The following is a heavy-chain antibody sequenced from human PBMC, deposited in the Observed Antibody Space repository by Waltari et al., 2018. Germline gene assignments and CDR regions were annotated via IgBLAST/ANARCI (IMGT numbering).Heavy chain of an antibody. V-gene: IGHV1-3*01. Sequence: QVQLVQSGAEVKKPGASVKVSCKASGYTFTSYAMHWVRQAPGQRLEWMGWINAGNGNTKYSQKFQGRVTITRDTSASTAYMELSSLRSEDTAVYYCARVTRGSYCFDYWGQGTLVTVSS. J-gene: IGHJ4*02. CDR3: ARVTRGSYCFDY. CDR2: INAGNGNT. CDR1: GYTFTSYA.